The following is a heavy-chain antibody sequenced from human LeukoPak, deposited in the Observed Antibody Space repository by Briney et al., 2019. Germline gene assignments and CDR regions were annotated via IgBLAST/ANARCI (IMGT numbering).Heavy chain of an antibody. D-gene: IGHD5/OR15-5a*01. V-gene: IGHV1-18*01. CDR2: VNPYNGDT. J-gene: IGHJ4*02. Sequence: GASVKVSCKASGYTFTRYGISWVRQAPGQGLEWMGWVNPYNGDTNYAQKFQGRVTVSTDTSTSTAYMELRSLRSDDTAFYFCARPRMGSTLYYFDSWGQGTLVTVSS. CDR1: GYTFTRYG. CDR3: ARPRMGSTLYYFDS.